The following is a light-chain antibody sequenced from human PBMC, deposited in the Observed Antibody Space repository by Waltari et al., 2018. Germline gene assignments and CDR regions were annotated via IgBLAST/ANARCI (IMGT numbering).Light chain of an antibody. CDR2: GAS. CDR1: QSVTSNY. V-gene: IGKV3-20*01. J-gene: IGKJ5*01. CDR3: QQYGSSST. Sequence: EIVLTQSPGTLSLSPGERVTLSCRASQSVTSNYLVWYQQKPGQAPRLLIYGASSRATGIPDRFSGSGSGTDFTLTISRLEPEDFAVYYCQQYGSSSTFGQGTRLEIK.